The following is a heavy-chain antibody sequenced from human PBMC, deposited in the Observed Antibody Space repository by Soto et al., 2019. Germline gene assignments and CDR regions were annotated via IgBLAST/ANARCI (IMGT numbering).Heavy chain of an antibody. V-gene: IGHV3-9*01. CDR2: ISWNSGNI. J-gene: IGHJ4*02. CDR1: GFTFDDYA. CDR3: AKRWGGSFGGYFDY. Sequence: EVQLVEFGGGLVQPGRSLRLSCAASGFTFDDYAMHWVRQAPGKGLEWVSGISWNSGNIGYADSVKGRFTISRDNAKNSLYLQMNSLRAEDTALYYCAKRWGGSFGGYFDYWGQGTLVTVSS. D-gene: IGHD3-16*01.